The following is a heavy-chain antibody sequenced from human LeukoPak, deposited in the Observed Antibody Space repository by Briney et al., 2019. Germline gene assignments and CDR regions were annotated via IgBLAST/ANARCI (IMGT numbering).Heavy chain of an antibody. D-gene: IGHD2-2*01. J-gene: IGHJ4*02. CDR1: GFSFNGDW. CDR2: IKPDGGQK. Sequence: GGSLRLSCVASGFSFNGDWMNWVRQAPGKGLEWVANIKPDGGQKYYVDSVKGRFTISRDNAEKSLFLQMNSLRAEDTAVYYCVRDGPAFLDFDYWGQGTLVTVSS. V-gene: IGHV3-7*01. CDR3: VRDGPAFLDFDY.